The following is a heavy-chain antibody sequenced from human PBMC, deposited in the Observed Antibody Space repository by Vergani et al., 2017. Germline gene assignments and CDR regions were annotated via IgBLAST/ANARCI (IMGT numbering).Heavy chain of an antibody. V-gene: IGHV3-15*01. CDR2: IKSKTDGGTT. J-gene: IGHJ6*03. Sequence: EVQLAESGGGLVKPGGSLRLSCAASVFTFRNAWMSWVRQAPGKGLEWVGRIKSKTDGGTTDNAAPVKGRFTLSRDESKNTMYLQMNSLKTEDTAVYCSTTRYCNSTICYGYYSYMDVWGKATTVTVSS. CDR3: TTRYCNSTICYGYYSYMDV. CDR1: VFTFRNAW. D-gene: IGHD2-2*01.